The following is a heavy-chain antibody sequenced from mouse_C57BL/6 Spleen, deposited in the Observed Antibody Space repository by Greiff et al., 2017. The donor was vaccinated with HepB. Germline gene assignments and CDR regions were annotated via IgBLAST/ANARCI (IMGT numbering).Heavy chain of an antibody. D-gene: IGHD2-2*01. CDR3: ASEYGYDAGFAY. Sequence: QVQLQQSGPGLVAPSQSLSITCTVSGFSLTSYGVDWVRQSPGKGLEWLGVIWGVGSTNYNSALKSRLSISKDNSKSQVFLKMNSLQTDDTAMYYCASEYGYDAGFAYWGQGTLVTVSA. V-gene: IGHV2-6*01. CDR2: IWGVGST. J-gene: IGHJ3*01. CDR1: GFSLTSYG.